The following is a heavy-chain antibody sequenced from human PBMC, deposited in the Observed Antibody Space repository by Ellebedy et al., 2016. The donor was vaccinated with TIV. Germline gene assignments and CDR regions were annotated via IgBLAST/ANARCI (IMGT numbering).Heavy chain of an antibody. V-gene: IGHV4-30-4*01. J-gene: IGHJ4*02. CDR1: GSYISSGDYY. Sequence: SETLSLTCSVSGSYISSGDYYWTWVRQPPGKGLEWIGYIYSTRDAYFCPSLGGRLTISVDTSMNQFTLRLTSLTAADTAVYYCARAPSPYFYDSSSYYFFDYWGQGALVTVSS. CDR3: ARAPSPYFYDSSSYYFFDY. D-gene: IGHD3-22*01. CDR2: IYSTRDA.